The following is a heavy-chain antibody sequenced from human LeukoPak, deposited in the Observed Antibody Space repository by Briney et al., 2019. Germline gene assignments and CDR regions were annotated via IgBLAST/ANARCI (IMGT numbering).Heavy chain of an antibody. V-gene: IGHV1-2*02. CDR2: INSNRGGT. D-gene: IGHD2-21*02. CDR3: ARVSKGYCGGYCYSDY. J-gene: IGHJ4*02. CDR1: GYTFTGYY. Sequence: ASVKVSCKASGYTFTGYYIHWVRQAPGQGREWMGWINSNRGGTNYAQKFQGRVTMTRDTSINTAYMELSRLRADDTAVYFCARVSKGYCGGYCYSDYWGQGTLVTVSS.